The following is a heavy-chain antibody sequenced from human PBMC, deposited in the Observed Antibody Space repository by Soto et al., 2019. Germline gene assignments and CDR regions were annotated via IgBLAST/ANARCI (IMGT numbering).Heavy chain of an antibody. Sequence: PGGSLILSCAASGFTFSSYSMSWVRQAPGKGLEWVSAISGSGGSTYYADSVKGRFTISRDNSKNTLYLQMNSLRAEDTAVYYWAKAQKVGGVILLMFTYGARETLATVS. CDR3: AKAQKVGGVILLMFTY. CDR2: ISGSGGST. J-gene: IGHJ4*02. CDR1: GFTFSSYS. V-gene: IGHV3-23*01. D-gene: IGHD3-10*01.